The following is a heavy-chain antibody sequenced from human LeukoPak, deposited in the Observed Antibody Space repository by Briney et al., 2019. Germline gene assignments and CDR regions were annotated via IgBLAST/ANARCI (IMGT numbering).Heavy chain of an antibody. CDR1: GGSISSSGYY. D-gene: IGHD4-23*01. V-gene: IGHV4-39*01. CDR3: ARQLLWSYFFDY. CDR2: IYHSGST. J-gene: IGHJ4*02. Sequence: SETLSLTCTVSGGSISSSGYYWGWIRQPPGKGLEWIGGIYHSGSTYYNPSLKSRVTISIGTSKNQFSLKLTSVTAADTAMYYCARQLLWSYFFDYWGQGTLLTVSS.